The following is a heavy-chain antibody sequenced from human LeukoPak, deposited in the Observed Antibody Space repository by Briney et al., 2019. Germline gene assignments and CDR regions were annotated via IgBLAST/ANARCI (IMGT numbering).Heavy chain of an antibody. J-gene: IGHJ4*02. CDR2: IIPIFGTA. CDR1: GGTFSSYA. CDR3: ARDFSRAMITFGGVIALGY. D-gene: IGHD3-16*02. Sequence: SVKVSCKASGGTFSSYAISWVRQAPGQGLEWMGGIIPIFGTANYAQKFQGRVTITRDTSASTAYMELSSLRSEDTAVYYCARDFSRAMITFGGVIALGYWGQGTLVTVSS. V-gene: IGHV1-69*05.